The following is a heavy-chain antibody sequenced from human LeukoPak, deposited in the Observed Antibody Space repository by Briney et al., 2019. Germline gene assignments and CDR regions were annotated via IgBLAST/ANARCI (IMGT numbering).Heavy chain of an antibody. D-gene: IGHD3-22*01. CDR2: INPSGGST. CDR1: GYTFNSYY. CDR3: ARDNYYDSSGYYCDY. Sequence: ASVKVSCKASGYTFNSYYFHWVRQAPGQGLEWMGIINPSGGSTTYAQKFQGRVTMTRDTSTSTVYMELSSLRSEDTAVYYCARDNYYDSSGYYCDYWGQGTLVTVSS. V-gene: IGHV1-46*02. J-gene: IGHJ4*02.